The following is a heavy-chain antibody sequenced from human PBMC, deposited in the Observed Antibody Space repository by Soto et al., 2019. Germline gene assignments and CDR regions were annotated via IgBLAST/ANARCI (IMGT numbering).Heavy chain of an antibody. CDR2: INPNSGGT. V-gene: IGHV1-2*02. CDR1: GYRLTEYY. CDR3: ARGLGGLGSFDWLSGY. Sequence: ASLKGSCKASGYRLTEYYIHRVGQAPAQGLEWMGWINPNSGGTNFAPRFQGRVIMTRDTSISTAYMELSRLTSDDTAFYYCARGLGGLGSFDWLSGYWGQGTLVTVSS. D-gene: IGHD3-9*01. J-gene: IGHJ4*02.